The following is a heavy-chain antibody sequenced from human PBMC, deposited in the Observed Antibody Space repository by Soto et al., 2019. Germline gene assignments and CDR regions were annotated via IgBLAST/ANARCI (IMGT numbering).Heavy chain of an antibody. CDR2: ISVHNGHT. Sequence: QPQLMQSGAEVKKPGASVRVSCKASGYSFTSYGITWVRQTPGQGLEWMGWISVHNGHTDYPQKFQGRLTMTTDTSTSTAYMELTSLRSDDTAVYYCERGRGVSSWYETPHYFDSWGQGTLVTVSS. V-gene: IGHV1-18*01. D-gene: IGHD6-13*01. CDR1: GYSFTSYG. J-gene: IGHJ4*02. CDR3: ERGRGVSSWYETPHYFDS.